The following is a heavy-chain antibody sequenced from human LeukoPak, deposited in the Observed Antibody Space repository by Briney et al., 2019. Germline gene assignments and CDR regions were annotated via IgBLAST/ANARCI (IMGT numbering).Heavy chain of an antibody. CDR2: IYPGDSET. Sequence: GESLKISCKGSGYNFPNYWIGWVRQLPGKGLEWMGIIYPGDSETRYSPSFQGQVTISVDKSISTAYLQWSSLEASDTAMYYCARTLHVASGDHSYYYMDVWGKGTTVTISS. D-gene: IGHD3-10*01. V-gene: IGHV5-51*01. J-gene: IGHJ6*03. CDR1: GYNFPNYW. CDR3: ARTLHVASGDHSYYYMDV.